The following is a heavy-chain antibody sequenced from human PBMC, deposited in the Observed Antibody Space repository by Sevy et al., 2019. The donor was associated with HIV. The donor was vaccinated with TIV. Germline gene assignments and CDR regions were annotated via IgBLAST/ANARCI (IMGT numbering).Heavy chain of an antibody. D-gene: IGHD3-9*01. Sequence: ASVKVSCKVSGYTLTELSMHWVRQAPGKGLEWMGGFDPEDGETICAQKFQGRVTMTEDTSTDTAYMELSSLRSEDTAVYYCATRDIMTGPISPRGGYYYGMDVWGQGTTVTVSS. CDR2: FDPEDGET. J-gene: IGHJ6*02. V-gene: IGHV1-24*01. CDR3: ATRDIMTGPISPRGGYYYGMDV. CDR1: GYTLTELS.